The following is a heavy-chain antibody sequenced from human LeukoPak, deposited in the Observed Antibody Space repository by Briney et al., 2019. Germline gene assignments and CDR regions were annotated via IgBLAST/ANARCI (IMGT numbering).Heavy chain of an antibody. CDR2: ISLSSGDT. CDR1: GYTFTSHG. D-gene: IGHD7-27*01. V-gene: IGHV1-18*04. CDR3: ARDPGGNWGFDH. Sequence: GASVKVSCKAFGYTFTSHGLSWARQAPGQGLEWMGWISLSSGDTNYAQEFQERISMTRDTSTSTAYMELRSLRSDDTAVYYCARDPGGNWGFDHWGQGALVTVSS. J-gene: IGHJ4*02.